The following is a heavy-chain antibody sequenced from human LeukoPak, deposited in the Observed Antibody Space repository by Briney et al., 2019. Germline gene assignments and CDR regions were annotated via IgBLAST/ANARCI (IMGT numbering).Heavy chain of an antibody. Sequence: GGSLRLSCAASGLSFSDYYMSWIRQAPGKGLEWVSYISSSGSTIYYADSVKGRFTISRDNAKNSLYLQMNSLRAEDTAVYYCARDPDIAAAGILFDYWGQGTLVTVSS. CDR1: GLSFSDYY. J-gene: IGHJ4*02. D-gene: IGHD6-13*01. CDR2: ISSSGSTI. CDR3: ARDPDIAAAGILFDY. V-gene: IGHV3-11*01.